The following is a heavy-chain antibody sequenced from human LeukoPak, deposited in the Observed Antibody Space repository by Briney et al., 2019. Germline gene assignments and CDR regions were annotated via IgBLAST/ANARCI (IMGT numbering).Heavy chain of an antibody. Sequence: SETLSLTCTVSGYSFSSGYHWGWIRQPPAKGLEWIGSIYHSGSTYYNPSLKSRVTISVDTSKNQFSLKLSSVTAADTAVYYCARGSGIVVVPAAIGWFDPWGQGTLVTVSS. D-gene: IGHD2-2*01. CDR3: ARGSGIVVVPAAIGWFDP. CDR1: GYSFSSGYH. CDR2: IYHSGST. V-gene: IGHV4-38-2*02. J-gene: IGHJ5*02.